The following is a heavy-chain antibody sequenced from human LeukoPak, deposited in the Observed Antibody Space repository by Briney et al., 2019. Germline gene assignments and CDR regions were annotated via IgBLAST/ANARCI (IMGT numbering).Heavy chain of an antibody. Sequence: ASVKVSCKAFGYTFTSYDINWVRQATGQGLEWMGWMNPNSGNTGYAQKFQGRVTMTRNTSISTAYMELSSLRSEDTAVYYCARDGNREMATIIDYWGQGTLVTVSS. CDR1: GYTFTSYD. V-gene: IGHV1-8*01. D-gene: IGHD5-24*01. CDR3: ARDGNREMATIIDY. CDR2: MNPNSGNT. J-gene: IGHJ4*02.